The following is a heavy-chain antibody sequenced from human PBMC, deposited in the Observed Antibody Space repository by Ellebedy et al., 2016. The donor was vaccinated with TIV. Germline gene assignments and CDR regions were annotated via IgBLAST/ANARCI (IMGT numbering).Heavy chain of an antibody. J-gene: IGHJ5*02. D-gene: IGHD2-21*02. CDR1: GGSISSENW. V-gene: IGHV4-4*02. Sequence: SETLSLTCSVSGGSISSENWWTWVRPTPAKGLEWIGEIDHNGRSSYNPSLRSRVTLSVERAQNHFSLKVKSVTAADTAVYYCARVCGGDCHYGLDLWGQGTLVTVSS. CDR2: IDHNGRS. CDR3: ARVCGGDCHYGLDL.